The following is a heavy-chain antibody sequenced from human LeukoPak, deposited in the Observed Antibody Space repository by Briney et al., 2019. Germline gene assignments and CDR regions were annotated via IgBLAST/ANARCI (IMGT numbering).Heavy chain of an antibody. CDR2: ISGSSSYI. CDR3: ARDWYHAIDY. CDR1: GFTFSSYT. D-gene: IGHD2-2*01. Sequence: GGSLRLSCAASGFTFSSYTMNWVRQAPGKGLEWVSSISGSSSYIYYADSVKGRFTISRDNAKNTLYLQMNSLRAEDTAVYYCARDWYHAIDYWGQGALVTVSS. J-gene: IGHJ4*02. V-gene: IGHV3-21*01.